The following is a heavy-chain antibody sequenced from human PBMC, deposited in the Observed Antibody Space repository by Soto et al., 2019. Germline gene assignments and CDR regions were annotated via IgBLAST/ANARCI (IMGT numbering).Heavy chain of an antibody. J-gene: IGHJ3*02. CDR2: ISSTGGST. CDR3: AKGERFDSSGYYYKDAFDI. V-gene: IGHV3-23*01. CDR1: GFTFSSYV. Sequence: TGGSLRLSCAASGFTFSSYVMSWVRQTPGKGLEWVSAISSTGGSTNYADSVKGRFTISRDNSKNTVYMQMNSLRAEDTAVYYCAKGERFDSSGYYYKDAFDIWGQGTMVTVSS. D-gene: IGHD3-22*01.